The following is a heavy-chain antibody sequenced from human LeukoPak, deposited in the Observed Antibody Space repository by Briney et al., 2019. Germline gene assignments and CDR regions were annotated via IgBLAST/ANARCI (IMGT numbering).Heavy chain of an antibody. CDR3: ARAGRYYFDY. CDR2: IYHSGST. J-gene: IGHJ4*02. V-gene: IGHV4-30-2*01. CDR1: GGSISSGGYY. D-gene: IGHD1-26*01. Sequence: SQTLSLTCTVSGGSISSGGYYWSWTRQPPGKGLEWIGYIYHSGSTYYNPPLKSRVTISVDRSKNQFSLKLSSVTAADTAVYYCARAGRYYFDYWGQGTLVTVSS.